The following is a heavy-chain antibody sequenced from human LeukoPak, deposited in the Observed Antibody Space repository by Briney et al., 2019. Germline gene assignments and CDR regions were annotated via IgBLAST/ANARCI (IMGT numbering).Heavy chain of an antibody. Sequence: GGSLRLSCAASGITFSSFNMNWVRQAPGKGLEWVSYISSTGSAKYYADSVKGRFTISRDNAKNSLYLQMNSLRAEDAAMYYCATTNYGGPANWGQGTLVTVSS. J-gene: IGHJ4*02. D-gene: IGHD4-23*01. CDR1: GITFSSFN. V-gene: IGHV3-48*01. CDR3: ATTNYGGPAN. CDR2: ISSTGSAK.